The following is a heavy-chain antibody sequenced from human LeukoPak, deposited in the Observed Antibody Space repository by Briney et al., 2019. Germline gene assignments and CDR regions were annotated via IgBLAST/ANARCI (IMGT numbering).Heavy chain of an antibody. CDR3: ARRTRSGDFRFDY. Sequence: SATLSLTCAVEGGPFSTYSWTWIRQPPGKGLEWIGEITHSGSTSFNPSLKSRVAMSIDSSKYQFSLTLDSVTAADTAVYYCARRTRSGDFRFDYWGQGTLVTVSS. CDR2: ITHSGST. J-gene: IGHJ4*02. D-gene: IGHD3-16*01. V-gene: IGHV4-34*01. CDR1: GGPFSTYS.